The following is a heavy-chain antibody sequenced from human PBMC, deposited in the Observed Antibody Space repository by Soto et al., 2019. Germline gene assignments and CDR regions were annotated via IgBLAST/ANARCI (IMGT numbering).Heavy chain of an antibody. Sequence: EVQLVESGGGLVQPGRSLRLSCAASGFTFDDYAMHWVRQAPGKGLEWVSGISWHSGSIGYADSVKGRFTISRDNAKNSLYLQMNSLRAEDTALYYCAKASTVTTAPHWYFDLCGRGTLVTVSS. V-gene: IGHV3-9*01. CDR2: ISWHSGSI. CDR1: GFTFDDYA. J-gene: IGHJ2*01. D-gene: IGHD4-17*01. CDR3: AKASTVTTAPHWYFDL.